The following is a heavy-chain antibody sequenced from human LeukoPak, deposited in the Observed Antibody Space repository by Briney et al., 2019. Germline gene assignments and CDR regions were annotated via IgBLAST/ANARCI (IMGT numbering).Heavy chain of an antibody. V-gene: IGHV4-59*01. CDR3: ARVVMVRGVTNWFDP. Sequence: SETLSLTCTVSGGSISSYYWSWLRQPPGKGLEWIGYIYYSGSTNYNPSLKSRVTISVDTSKNQFSLKLSSVTAADTAVYYCARVVMVRGVTNWFDPWGQGTLVTVSS. CDR1: GGSISSYY. J-gene: IGHJ5*02. D-gene: IGHD3-10*01. CDR2: IYYSGST.